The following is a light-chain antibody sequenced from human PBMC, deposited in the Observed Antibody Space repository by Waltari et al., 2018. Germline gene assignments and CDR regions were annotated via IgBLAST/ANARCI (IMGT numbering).Light chain of an antibody. Sequence: SFALTQPPSVSVAPGQTARIPCGGDNFESKSVQWYQHGSGHAPGLVIYDDRDRPSGIPERFSGSNSENTATLTINNVEAGDEANYYCQVWNSHDDHVVFGGGTKLTVL. CDR3: QVWNSHDDHVV. CDR1: NFESKS. J-gene: IGLJ2*01. V-gene: IGLV3-21*02. CDR2: DDR.